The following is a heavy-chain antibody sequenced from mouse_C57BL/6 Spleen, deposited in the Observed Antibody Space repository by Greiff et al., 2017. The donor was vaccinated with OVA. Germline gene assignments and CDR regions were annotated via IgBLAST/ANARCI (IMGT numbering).Heavy chain of an antibody. V-gene: IGHV1-50*01. CDR2: IDPSDSYT. Sequence: QVQLQQSGAELVKPGASVKLSCKASGYTFTSYWMQWVKQRPGQGLEWIGEIDPSDSYTNYNQKFKGKATLTVDTSSSTAYMQLSSLTSEDSAVYYCARSSYYYGSSYLGAYWGQGTLVTVSA. CDR1: GYTFTSYW. CDR3: ARSSYYYGSSYLGAY. J-gene: IGHJ3*01. D-gene: IGHD1-1*01.